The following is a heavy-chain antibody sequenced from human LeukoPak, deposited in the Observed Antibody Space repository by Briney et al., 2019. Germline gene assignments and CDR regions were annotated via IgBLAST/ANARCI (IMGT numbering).Heavy chain of an antibody. CDR3: AREGEYYSESGNLVDASDV. Sequence: ASVKVSCKASGGTFTHYVISWVRQAPGQGLEWMGGIAPISGTPMYAQRFQGRVTISADTSTYTAFMEMSSLTSEDTAMYYCAREGEYYSESGNLVDASDVWGQGTMVTVSA. CDR1: GGTFTHYV. CDR2: IAPISGTP. V-gene: IGHV1-69*06. D-gene: IGHD3-10*01. J-gene: IGHJ3*01.